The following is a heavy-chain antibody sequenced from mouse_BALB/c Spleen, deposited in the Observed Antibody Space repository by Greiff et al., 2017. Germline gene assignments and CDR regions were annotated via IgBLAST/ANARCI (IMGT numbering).Heavy chain of an antibody. D-gene: IGHD1-1*02. CDR3: ASLGNYDMDY. CDR2: IYPGDGDT. CDR1: GYAFSSSW. Sequence: QVQLQQSGPELVKPGASVKISCKASGYAFSSSWMNWVKQRPGQGLEWIGRIYPGDGDTNYNGKFKGKATLTADKSSSTAYMQLSSLTSEDSAVYFCASLGNYDMDYWGQGTSVTVSS. J-gene: IGHJ4*01. V-gene: IGHV1-82*01.